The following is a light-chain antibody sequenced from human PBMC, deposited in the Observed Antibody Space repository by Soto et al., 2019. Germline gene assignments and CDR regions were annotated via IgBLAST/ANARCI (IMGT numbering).Light chain of an antibody. Sequence: EKVMTQSPVTLSVSPGERATLSCRASQSVRSNLAWYQQKPGQAPRLLIYGATTRATGIPARFSGSGSGTEFTLTISSLQSEDFAVYYCQQYNDCWTFGQGTKVEIK. CDR2: GAT. V-gene: IGKV3-15*01. CDR1: QSVRSN. CDR3: QQYNDCWT. J-gene: IGKJ1*01.